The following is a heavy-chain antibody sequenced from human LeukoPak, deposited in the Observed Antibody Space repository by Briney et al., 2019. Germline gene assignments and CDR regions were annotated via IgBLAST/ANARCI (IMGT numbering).Heavy chain of an antibody. Sequence: SQTLSLTCTVSGGSISSGGYYWSWIRQPPGNGLEWIGYIYHSGSTYYNPSLKSRVTISVDKSKNQFSLKLSSVTAADTAVYYCARDVDQWRDAFDIWGQGTMVTVSS. J-gene: IGHJ3*02. V-gene: IGHV4-30-2*01. CDR1: GGSISSGGYY. D-gene: IGHD6-19*01. CDR2: IYHSGST. CDR3: ARDVDQWRDAFDI.